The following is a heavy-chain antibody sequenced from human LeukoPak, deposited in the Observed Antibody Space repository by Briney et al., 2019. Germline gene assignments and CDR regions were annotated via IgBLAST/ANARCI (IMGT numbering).Heavy chain of an antibody. Sequence: TGGSLRLSCAASGFTVSSIYMSWVRQARGKGLEWVSVIYSGGSTYYADSVKGRFTISRDNSKNTLYLQMNNLRAEDTAVYYCASGSGSYRTPYYYMDVWGKGTTVTVSS. CDR3: ASGSGSYRTPYYYMDV. D-gene: IGHD3-10*01. J-gene: IGHJ6*03. V-gene: IGHV3-53*01. CDR2: IYSGGST. CDR1: GFTVSSIY.